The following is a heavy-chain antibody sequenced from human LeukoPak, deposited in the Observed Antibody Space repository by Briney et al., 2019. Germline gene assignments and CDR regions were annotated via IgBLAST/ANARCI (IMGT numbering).Heavy chain of an antibody. CDR2: ISSSSSTI. Sequence: PGGSLRLSCAASGFTFSSYSMNWVRQAPGKGLEWVSYISSSSSTIYYADSVKGRFTISRDNSKNTLYLQMNSLRAEDTAVYYCAKDGTFDYWGQGTLVTVSS. V-gene: IGHV3-48*01. CDR3: AKDGTFDY. CDR1: GFTFSSYS. J-gene: IGHJ4*02.